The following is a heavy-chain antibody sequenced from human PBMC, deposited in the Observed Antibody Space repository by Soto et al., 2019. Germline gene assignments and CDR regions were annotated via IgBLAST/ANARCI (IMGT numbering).Heavy chain of an antibody. V-gene: IGHV3-30*18. CDR3: AKGLRDMIVVVVDAFDI. Sequence: PRLPCPDSGFTFNRNGIHRVRQAPSKGLEWVAVISYDGSNKYYADSVKGRFTISRDNSKNTLYLQMNSLRAEDTAVYYCAKGLRDMIVVVVDAFDIWGQGTTVTVSS. CDR1: GFTFNRNG. D-gene: IGHD3-22*01. CDR2: ISYDGSNK. J-gene: IGHJ3*02.